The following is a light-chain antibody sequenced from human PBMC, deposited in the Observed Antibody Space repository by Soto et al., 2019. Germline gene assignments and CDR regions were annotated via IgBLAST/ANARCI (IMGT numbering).Light chain of an antibody. CDR2: AAS. CDR3: QQFSSYPLT. Sequence: EIVLTQSPGTLSLSPGERATLSCRASQSVAASYMTWYQQKPGQAPRILIYAASSRATGIPDRFSGGGSGTDFTLTISRLEPEDFAVYYCQQFSSYPLTFGGGTKVDIK. V-gene: IGKV3-20*01. CDR1: QSVAASY. J-gene: IGKJ4*01.